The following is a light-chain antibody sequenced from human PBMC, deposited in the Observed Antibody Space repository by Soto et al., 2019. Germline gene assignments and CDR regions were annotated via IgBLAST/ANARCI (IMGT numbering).Light chain of an antibody. CDR1: QSVLYSSNNKNY. CDR3: QQYYVTPLT. Sequence: DIVMTQSPDSLAVSLGERATINCKSSQSVLYSSNNKNYVAWYQQKPGQPPTLLIYWASTLEDGVPDRFSGSESGTEFTLTISSLQAEDVAVYYCQQYYVTPLTFGGGTKV. J-gene: IGKJ4*01. V-gene: IGKV4-1*01. CDR2: WAS.